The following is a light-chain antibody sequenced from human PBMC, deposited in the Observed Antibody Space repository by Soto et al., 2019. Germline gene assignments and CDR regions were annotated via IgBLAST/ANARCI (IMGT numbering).Light chain of an antibody. CDR3: QQRSNWPLP. Sequence: EIVLTQSPATLSLSPGERATLSCRASQSVSSNLAWYQQKPGQAPRLLIYDASNRATGIPARFSGSGSGTDFTLTISSLEPEAFAVYSCQQRSNWPLPFGGGTKVEIK. V-gene: IGKV3-11*01. CDR1: QSVSSN. CDR2: DAS. J-gene: IGKJ4*01.